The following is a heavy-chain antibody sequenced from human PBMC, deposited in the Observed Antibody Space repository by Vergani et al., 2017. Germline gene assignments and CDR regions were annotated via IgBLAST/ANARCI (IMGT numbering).Heavy chain of an antibody. Sequence: QVQLVESGGGVVQPGRSLRLSCAASGFTFSSYGMHWVRQAPGKGLEWVAVISYDGSNKYYADSVKGRCTISRDNSKNTLYLQMNSLRAEDTAVYYCAKGGYYYYYYMDVWGKGTTVTVSS. J-gene: IGHJ6*03. CDR2: ISYDGSNK. CDR3: AKGGYYYYYYMDV. CDR1: GFTFSSYG. V-gene: IGHV3-30*18.